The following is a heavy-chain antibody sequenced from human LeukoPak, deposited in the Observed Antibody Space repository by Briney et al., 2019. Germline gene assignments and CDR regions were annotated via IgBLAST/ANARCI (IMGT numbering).Heavy chain of an antibody. D-gene: IGHD4-11*01. CDR1: GFSISRTY. CDR2: IHYSGGT. J-gene: IGHJ3*02. CDR3: ARPYSNYVGNDAFAI. Sequence: GSLRLSCAASGFSISRTYMSWVRQAPGKGLEWIGTIHYSGGTYYNPSLKSRVTISVDTSKNQFSLKLTSATAADTAVYYCARPYSNYVGNDAFAIWGQGTMVTVSS. V-gene: IGHV4-39*01.